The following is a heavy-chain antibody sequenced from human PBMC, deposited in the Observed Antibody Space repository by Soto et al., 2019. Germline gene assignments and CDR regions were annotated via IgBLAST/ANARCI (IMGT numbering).Heavy chain of an antibody. D-gene: IGHD3-10*01. V-gene: IGHV3-74*01. CDR1: EFTFSGRS. J-gene: IGHJ6*03. CDR3: ARGWFGPDV. CDR2: IDKVGTDT. Sequence: EVQLVESGGGLVQPGGSLRLSCAASEFTFSGRSVHWVRQAPGNGLVWVSGIDKVGTDTTYADSVQGRFTSSRDNAKNTVYLQMTSLRVEDTAVYYCARGWFGPDVWGKGTTVTGSS.